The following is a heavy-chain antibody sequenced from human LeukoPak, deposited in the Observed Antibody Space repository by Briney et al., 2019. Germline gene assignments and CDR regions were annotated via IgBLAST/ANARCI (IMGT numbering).Heavy chain of an antibody. V-gene: IGHV3-30-3*01. J-gene: IGHJ4*02. D-gene: IGHD3-10*01. CDR1: GFTFSSYA. CDR2: ISYDGSNK. Sequence: GGSLRLSCAASGFTFSSYAMHWVRQAPGKGLEWVAVISYDGSNKYYADSVKGRFTISRDNSKNTLYLQMNSLRDEDTAVYYCAREGVRGVIGYYFDYWGQGTLVTVSS. CDR3: AREGVRGVIGYYFDY.